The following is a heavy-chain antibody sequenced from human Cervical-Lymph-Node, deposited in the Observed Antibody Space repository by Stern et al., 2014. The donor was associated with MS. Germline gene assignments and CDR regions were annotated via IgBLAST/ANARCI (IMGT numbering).Heavy chain of an antibody. CDR1: GDSVSSNTAA. Sequence: QVQLQQSGPGLVNPSQTLSLTCAISGDSVSSNTAAWNWLRQSPSRGLEWLGRTYYRSQWYTNYAVAVRSRLTITPDTSKNQFSLHLTSVTPEDTAVYFCARIFYDVRGSSNWFDPWGPGTLVTVSS. CDR3: ARIFYDVRGSSNWFDP. J-gene: IGHJ5*02. CDR2: TYYRSQWYT. D-gene: IGHD3-10*02. V-gene: IGHV6-1*01.